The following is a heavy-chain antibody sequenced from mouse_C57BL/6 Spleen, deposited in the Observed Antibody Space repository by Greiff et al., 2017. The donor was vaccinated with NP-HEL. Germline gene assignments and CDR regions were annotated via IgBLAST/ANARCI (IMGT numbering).Heavy chain of an antibody. CDR1: GYTFTDYY. J-gene: IGHJ2*01. Sequence: EVQLQQSGPELVKPGASVKISCKASGYTFTDYYMNWVKQSHGKSLEWIGDINPNNGGTSYNQKFKGKATLTVDKSSSTAYMELRSLTSEDSAVYYCARESAGSSHYWGQGTTLTVSS. CDR3: ARESAGSSHY. V-gene: IGHV1-26*01. D-gene: IGHD1-1*01. CDR2: INPNNGGT.